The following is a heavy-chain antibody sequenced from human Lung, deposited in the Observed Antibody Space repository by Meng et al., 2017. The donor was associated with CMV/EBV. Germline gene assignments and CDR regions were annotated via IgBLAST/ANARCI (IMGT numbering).Heavy chain of an antibody. CDR2: IGSSGTTI. D-gene: IGHD4-23*01. CDR1: VFTSSGYY. Sequence: SWAASVFTSSGYYRSWSLKTPGRGLEWLSHIGSSGTTIYYGASVKGRVTISRDNAKNSLYLQMNSLRADNTAVYYCARDDGGSFLDYWGQGTLATVSS. J-gene: IGHJ4*02. CDR3: ARDDGGSFLDY. V-gene: IGHV3-11*04.